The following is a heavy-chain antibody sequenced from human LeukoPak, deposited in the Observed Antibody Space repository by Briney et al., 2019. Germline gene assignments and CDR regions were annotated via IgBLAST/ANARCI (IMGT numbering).Heavy chain of an antibody. CDR1: GFTFSSYA. J-gene: IGHJ4*02. Sequence: PGGSLRLSCAASGFTFSSYAMSWVRQAPGKGLEWVSAISGSGGSTYYADSVKGRFTIPRDNSKNTLYLQMNSLRAEDTAVYYCAKGKDDSSGWYFFYWGQGTLVTVSS. D-gene: IGHD6-19*01. V-gene: IGHV3-23*01. CDR2: ISGSGGST. CDR3: AKGKDDSSGWYFFY.